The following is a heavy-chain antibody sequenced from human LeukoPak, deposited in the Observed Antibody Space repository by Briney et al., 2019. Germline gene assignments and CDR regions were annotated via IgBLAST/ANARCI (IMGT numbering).Heavy chain of an antibody. D-gene: IGHD7-27*01. Sequence: PSETLSLTCTVSGGSTSSYYWSWIRQPPGKGLEWIGYIYYSGTTYYNPSLKSRVIISVDASKNQFSLRLSSVTAADTAVYYCARDLGGLGKIDYWGQGTLVTVSS. CDR3: ARDLGGLGKIDY. CDR2: IYYSGTT. V-gene: IGHV4-59*12. J-gene: IGHJ4*02. CDR1: GGSTSSYY.